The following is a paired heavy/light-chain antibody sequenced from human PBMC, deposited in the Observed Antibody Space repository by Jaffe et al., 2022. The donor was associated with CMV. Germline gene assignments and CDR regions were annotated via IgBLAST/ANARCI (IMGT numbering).Heavy chain of an antibody. Sequence: EVQLVESGGGLVQPGRSLRLSCAASGFTFDDYVMHWVRQAPGKGLEWVSGITGDSGSIGYADSVKGRFSISRDNAKNSLYLEMNTLRDEDTAFYYCVKDLAAHDSRPYVFDYWGQGTLVTVSS. D-gene: IGHD2-15*01. J-gene: IGHJ4*02. CDR3: VKDLAAHDSRPYVFDY. V-gene: IGHV3-9*01. CDR1: GFTFDDYV. CDR2: ITGDSGSI.
Light chain of an antibody. CDR1: QSVSGF. V-gene: IGKV3-11*01. CDR2: DAS. J-gene: IGKJ4*01. CDR3: QQRSNWPPI. Sequence: EIVLTQSPDTLSLSPGERATLSCRASQSVSGFLAWYQQKPGQAPRLLIYDASNRATGIPARFSGSGSGTDFTLTISSLEPDDFAVYYCQQRSNWPPIFGGGTKVEIK.